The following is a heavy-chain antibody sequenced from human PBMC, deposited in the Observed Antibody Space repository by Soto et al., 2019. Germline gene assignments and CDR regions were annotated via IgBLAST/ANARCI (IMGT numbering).Heavy chain of an antibody. CDR2: ISYDGRNT. D-gene: IGHD3-10*01. V-gene: IGHV3-33*01. Sequence: GGSLRLSCAASGFTFGGYGMHWVRQAPGKGLEWAAAISYDGRNTYYADSVQGRFAISRDNSKNTMYLQMNSLRVEDTAVYYCARAKWHDGSGRVREFDYWGQGALVTVSS. CDR3: ARAKWHDGSGRVREFDY. J-gene: IGHJ4*02. CDR1: GFTFGGYG.